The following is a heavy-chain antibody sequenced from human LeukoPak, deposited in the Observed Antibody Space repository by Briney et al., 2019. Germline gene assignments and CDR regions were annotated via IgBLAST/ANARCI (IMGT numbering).Heavy chain of an antibody. CDR2: IFTSGST. CDR1: GDSINSYS. Sequence: SETLSLTCTVSGDSINSYSWIWIRQPAGKGLEWIGRIFTSGSTNHNPSLKSRVTMSVDTSKNQFSLKLTSVTAADTAVYYCARSYYDFWSGYYSDYYYMDVWGKGTTVTVSS. CDR3: ARSYYDFWSGYYSDYYYMDV. V-gene: IGHV4-4*07. J-gene: IGHJ6*03. D-gene: IGHD3-3*01.